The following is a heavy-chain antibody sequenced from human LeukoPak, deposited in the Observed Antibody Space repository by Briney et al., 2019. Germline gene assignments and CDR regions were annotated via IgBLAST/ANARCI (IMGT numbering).Heavy chain of an antibody. Sequence: PGGSLRLSCAASGFTFSSYAMSWVRQAPGKGLEWVSAISGSGGSTYYADSVKGRFTISRDNSKNTLYLQMNSLRAEDTAVYYCAKAANAHVWGSYRNDYGMDVWGQGTTVTVSS. D-gene: IGHD3-16*02. J-gene: IGHJ6*02. V-gene: IGHV3-23*01. CDR1: GFTFSSYA. CDR2: ISGSGGST. CDR3: AKAANAHVWGSYRNDYGMDV.